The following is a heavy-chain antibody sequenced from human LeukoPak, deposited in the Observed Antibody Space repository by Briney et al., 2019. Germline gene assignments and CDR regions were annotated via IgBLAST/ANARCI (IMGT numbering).Heavy chain of an antibody. CDR2: INPNSGGT. Sequence: GASVKVSCKASGYTFTGYYMHWVRQAPGQGLEWMGWINPNSGGTNYAQKFQGRVTMTRDTSISTAYMELSRLRSDDTAVYYCARGTFWFSHYDSALFDPWGQGTLVTVSS. CDR1: GYTFTGYY. V-gene: IGHV1-2*02. D-gene: IGHD3-3*01. J-gene: IGHJ5*02. CDR3: ARGTFWFSHYDSALFDP.